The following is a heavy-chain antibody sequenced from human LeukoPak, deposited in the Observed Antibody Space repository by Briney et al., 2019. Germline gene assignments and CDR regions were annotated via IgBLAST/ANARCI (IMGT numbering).Heavy chain of an antibody. CDR1: GITLSNYG. Sequence: GGSLRLSCAASGITLSNYGMSWVRQAPGKGLEWVAGISSSGGSTNYADSVKGRFTISRDNAKNTLYLQMNSLRAEDTAVYFCAKRGVVIRVILVGFHKEAYYFDSWGQGALVTVSS. CDR2: ISSSGGST. CDR3: AKRGVVIRVILVGFHKEAYYFDS. D-gene: IGHD3-22*01. V-gene: IGHV3-23*01. J-gene: IGHJ4*02.